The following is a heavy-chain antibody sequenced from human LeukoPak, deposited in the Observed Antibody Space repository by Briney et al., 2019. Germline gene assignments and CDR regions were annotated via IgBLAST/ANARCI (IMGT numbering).Heavy chain of an antibody. CDR1: GFTFRTHA. V-gene: IGHV3-30*02. D-gene: IGHD1-7*01. Sequence: GGSLRLSCAASGFTFRTHAMHWIRQAPGRGLQWVAFIRSDGSNKDYTDSMKGRFTISRDNSKNTLSLQMNSLRVEDTGVYYCATLSLNWNYNHYFDFWGQGTLVTISS. CDR2: IRSDGSNK. J-gene: IGHJ4*02. CDR3: ATLSLNWNYNHYFDF.